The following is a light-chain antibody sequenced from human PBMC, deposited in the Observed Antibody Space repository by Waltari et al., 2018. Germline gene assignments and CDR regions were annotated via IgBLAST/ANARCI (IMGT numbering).Light chain of an antibody. V-gene: IGKV1-5*03. Sequence: DIQMPQSTSTLYASGGDRVTITCRASQSISSWLAWYQQKPGKATKLLIYKQSRIESGVPSRFSGSESGTEFTLTISSLQPDDFSTYYCQQYNSYSGTFGQETRLEIK. CDR2: KQS. J-gene: IGKJ5*01. CDR1: QSISSW. CDR3: QQYNSYSGT.